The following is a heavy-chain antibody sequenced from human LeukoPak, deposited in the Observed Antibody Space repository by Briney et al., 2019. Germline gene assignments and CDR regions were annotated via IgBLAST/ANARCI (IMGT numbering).Heavy chain of an antibody. D-gene: IGHD3-10*01. J-gene: IGHJ4*02. CDR1: GGTFSSYA. CDR3: ARGYAILSYGLDY. V-gene: IGHV1-69*06. CDR2: IIPIFGRA. Sequence: SVKVSCKASGGTFSSYAISWVRQAPGQGLEWMGGIIPIFGRANYAQKFQGRVTITADKSTSTAYMELSSLRSEDTAVYYCARGYAILSYGLDYWGQGTLVTASS.